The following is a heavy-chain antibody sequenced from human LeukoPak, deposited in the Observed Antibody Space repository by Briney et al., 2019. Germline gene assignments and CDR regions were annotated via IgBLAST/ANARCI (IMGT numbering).Heavy chain of an antibody. CDR1: GFAFSRHG. D-gene: IGHD3-22*01. CDR3: ARAPDGYEAFDI. Sequence: GGSLRVSCAASGFAFSRHGIHWVRQAPGKGLEWVALIWYDGSDKYYADSVKGRFTISRDNSKNTLYLQMNSLRAEDTAVYYCARAPDGYEAFDIWGQGTMVTVSS. CDR2: IWYDGSDK. J-gene: IGHJ3*02. V-gene: IGHV3-33*01.